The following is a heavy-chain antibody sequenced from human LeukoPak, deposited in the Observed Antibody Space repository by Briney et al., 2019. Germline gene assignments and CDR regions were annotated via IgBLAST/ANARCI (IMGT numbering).Heavy chain of an antibody. CDR1: GYTFTGYY. V-gene: IGHV1-46*01. Sequence: GASVKVSCKASGYTFTGYYMHWVRQAPGQGLEWMGIINPSGGGTNYAQKFQGRVTMTRDTSMSTAYMELSSLRSEDTAMYYCARSHANYYDSTGNHDAFDIWGQGTMVTVSS. D-gene: IGHD3-22*01. CDR2: INPSGGGT. J-gene: IGHJ3*02. CDR3: ARSHANYYDSTGNHDAFDI.